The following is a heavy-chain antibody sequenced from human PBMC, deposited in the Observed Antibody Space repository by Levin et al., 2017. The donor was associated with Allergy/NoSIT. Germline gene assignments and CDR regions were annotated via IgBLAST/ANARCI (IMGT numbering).Heavy chain of an antibody. J-gene: IGHJ4*02. CDR2: ISYDGSNK. D-gene: IGHD6-19*01. CDR1: GFTFSSYG. V-gene: IGHV3-30*18. CDR3: AKDRASLSSGWYGGLGY. Sequence: GGSLRLSCAASGFTFSSYGMHWVRQAPGKGLEWVAVISYDGSNKYYADSVKGRFTISRDNSKNTLYLQMNSLRAEDTAVYYCAKDRASLSSGWYGGLGYWGQGTLVTVSS.